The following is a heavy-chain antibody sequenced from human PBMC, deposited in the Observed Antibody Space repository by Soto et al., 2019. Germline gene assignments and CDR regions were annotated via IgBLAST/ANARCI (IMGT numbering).Heavy chain of an antibody. V-gene: IGHV3-33*01. Sequence: QVQLVESGGGVVQPGRSLRLSCAASGFTFSSYGMHWVRQAPGKGLEWVAVIWYDGSNKYYADSVKGRFTISRDNSKNTRYLQMNSLRAEDTAVYYCARDCDYGGNSGDYWGQGTLVTVSS. CDR3: ARDCDYGGNSGDY. CDR2: IWYDGSNK. CDR1: GFTFSSYG. D-gene: IGHD4-17*01. J-gene: IGHJ4*02.